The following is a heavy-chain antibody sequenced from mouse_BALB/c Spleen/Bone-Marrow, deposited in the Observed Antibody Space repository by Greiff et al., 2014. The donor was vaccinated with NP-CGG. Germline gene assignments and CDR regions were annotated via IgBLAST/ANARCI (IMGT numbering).Heavy chain of an antibody. D-gene: IGHD1-1*02. J-gene: IGHJ3*01. V-gene: IGHV2-9*02. CDR2: IWAGGST. Sequence: VNVVESGPGLVAPSQSLSITCTVSGFSLTSYGVHWVRQPPGKGLEWLGEIWAGGSTNYNSALMSRLSISKDNSKNQVFIKMNSLQTDDTAMYYCARDNYGVAYWGQGTLVTVSA. CDR1: GFSLTSYG. CDR3: ARDNYGVAY.